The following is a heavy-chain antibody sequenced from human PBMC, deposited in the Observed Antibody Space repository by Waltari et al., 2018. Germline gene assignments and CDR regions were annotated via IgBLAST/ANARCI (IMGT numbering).Heavy chain of an antibody. CDR3: AKDIQQWLVLAFDI. D-gene: IGHD6-19*01. CDR2: ISWNSGSI. V-gene: IGHV3-9*01. Sequence: EVQLVESGGGLVQPGRSLRLSCAASGFTFDDYAMHWVRQAPGKGLEWVSGISWNSGSIGYADSVKGRFTISRDNAKNSLYLQMNSLRAEDTALYYCAKDIQQWLVLAFDIWGQGTMVTVSS. J-gene: IGHJ3*02. CDR1: GFTFDDYA.